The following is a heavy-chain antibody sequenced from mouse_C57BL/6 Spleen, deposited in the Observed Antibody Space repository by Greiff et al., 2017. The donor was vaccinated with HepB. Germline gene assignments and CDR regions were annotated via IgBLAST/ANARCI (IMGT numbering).Heavy chain of an antibody. V-gene: IGHV1-63*01. CDR1: GYTFTNYW. J-gene: IGHJ4*01. CDR3: ARRSSYDYYAMDY. Sequence: QVQLQQSGAELVRPGTSVKMSCKASGYTFTNYWIGWAKQRPGHGLEWIGDIYPGGGYTNYNEKFKGKATLTADKSSSTTYLQFSSLTSEDSAIYYCARRSSYDYYAMDYWGQGTSVTVSS. CDR2: IYPGGGYT. D-gene: IGHD1-1*01.